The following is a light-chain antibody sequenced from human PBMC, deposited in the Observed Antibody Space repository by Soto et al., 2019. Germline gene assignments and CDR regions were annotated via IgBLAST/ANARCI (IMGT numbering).Light chain of an antibody. J-gene: IGKJ1*01. CDR2: DTS. CDR3: QHYNDWPA. Sequence: EIVMTQSPATLSVSPWEGATLSCRASQSLNNNLAWYQQRPGQAPRLLIYDTSTRAEGIPARFSGSGYGTEFTLTISSLQSEDFAVYYCQHYNDWPAFGQGTKVEIK. V-gene: IGKV3-15*01. CDR1: QSLNNN.